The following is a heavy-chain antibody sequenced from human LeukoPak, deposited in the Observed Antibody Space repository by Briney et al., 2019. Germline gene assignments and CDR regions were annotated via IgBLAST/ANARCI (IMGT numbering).Heavy chain of an antibody. V-gene: IGHV4-39*01. CDR1: GAFLSSYF. CDR3: ARVYGSGSYYNGYYYYYMDV. J-gene: IGHJ6*03. D-gene: IGHD3-10*01. Sequence: SETLSLTCSVSGAFLSSYFWSWIRQPPGKGLEWIGSIYYSGSTYYNPSLKSRVTISVDTSKNQFSLKLSSVTAADTAVYYCARVYGSGSYYNGYYYYYMDVWGKGTTVTISS. CDR2: IYYSGST.